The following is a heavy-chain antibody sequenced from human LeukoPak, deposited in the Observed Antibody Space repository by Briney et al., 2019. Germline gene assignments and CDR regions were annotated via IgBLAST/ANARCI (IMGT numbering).Heavy chain of an antibody. J-gene: IGHJ6*03. CDR3: ARDRSSLYSQNPEGMDV. V-gene: IGHV3-21*01. D-gene: IGHD2-8*01. CDR1: GFTFSSYS. Sequence: PGGSLRLSCAASGFTFSSYSMNWVRQAPGKGLEWVSSISSSSSYIYYADSVKGRFTISRDNAKNSLYLQMNSLRAEDTAVYYCARDRSSLYSQNPEGMDVWGKGTTVTVSS. CDR2: ISSSSSYI.